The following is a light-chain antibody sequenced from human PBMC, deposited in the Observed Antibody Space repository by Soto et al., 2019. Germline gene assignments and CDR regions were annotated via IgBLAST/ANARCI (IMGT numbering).Light chain of an antibody. CDR3: QQYDSFPYT. J-gene: IGKJ2*01. CDR2: KAS. V-gene: IGKV1-5*03. CDR1: QSISSW. Sequence: DIQMTQSPSSLSAFVGDRVTITCRASQSISSWLAWNQQKPGKAPKLLIYKASKLESGAPTRFSGSGSGTEFTLTISSLQPDDFATYYCQQYDSFPYTFGQGTKLEIK.